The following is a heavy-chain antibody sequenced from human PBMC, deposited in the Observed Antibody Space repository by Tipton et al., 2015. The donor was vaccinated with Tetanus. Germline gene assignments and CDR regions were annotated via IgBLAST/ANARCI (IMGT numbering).Heavy chain of an antibody. Sequence: SLRLSCAVSGFTFSNYKMNWVRQAPGRGLEWVSSTSSTSRYIYYADSVKGRFTISRDNAKNSLFLQMDSLRADDTAVYYCVSGSALDYWGQGTLITVSS. D-gene: IGHD6-25*01. V-gene: IGHV3-21*01. J-gene: IGHJ4*02. CDR1: GFTFSNYK. CDR2: TSSTSRYI. CDR3: VSGSALDY.